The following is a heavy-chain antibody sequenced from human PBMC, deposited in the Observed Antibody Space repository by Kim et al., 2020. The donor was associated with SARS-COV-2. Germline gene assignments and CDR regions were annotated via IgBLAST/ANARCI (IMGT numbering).Heavy chain of an antibody. CDR2: IYSGGST. CDR1: GFTVSSNY. Sequence: GGSLRLSCAASGFTVSSNYMSWVRQAPGKGLEWVSVIYSGGSTYYADSVKGRFTISRDNSKNTLYLQMNSLRAEDTAVYYCASRYCTNGVCPYYYYGMDVWDQGTTVTVSS. D-gene: IGHD2-8*01. V-gene: IGHV3-53*01. CDR3: ASRYCTNGVCPYYYYGMDV. J-gene: IGHJ6*02.